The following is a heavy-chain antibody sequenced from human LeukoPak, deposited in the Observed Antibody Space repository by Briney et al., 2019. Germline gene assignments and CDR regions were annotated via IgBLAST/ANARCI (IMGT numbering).Heavy chain of an antibody. CDR3: ARSGRGTYYYFDY. Sequence: ASVKVSCKASGYTFTRYGMSWVRQAPGQGLEWMGWISGSNGNTNYAQKLQGGVTITTDTSTGTAYMELRSLRSDDTAVYYCARSGRGTYYYFDYWGQGTLVTVSS. V-gene: IGHV1-18*01. CDR1: GYTFTRYG. J-gene: IGHJ4*02. D-gene: IGHD1-26*01. CDR2: ISGSNGNT.